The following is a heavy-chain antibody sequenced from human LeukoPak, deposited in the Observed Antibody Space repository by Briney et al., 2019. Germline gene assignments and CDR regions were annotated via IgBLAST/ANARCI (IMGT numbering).Heavy chain of an antibody. CDR3: ARGALLYYDFWSGYYWWYFDY. Sequence: SETLSLTCAVYGGSFSGYYWSWIRQPPGKGLEWIGEINHNGSTNYNPSLKSRVTISVDTSKNQFSLKLSSVTAADTAVYYCARGALLYYDFWSGYYWWYFDYWGQGTLVTVSS. V-gene: IGHV4-34*01. CDR1: GGSFSGYY. J-gene: IGHJ4*02. CDR2: INHNGST. D-gene: IGHD3-3*01.